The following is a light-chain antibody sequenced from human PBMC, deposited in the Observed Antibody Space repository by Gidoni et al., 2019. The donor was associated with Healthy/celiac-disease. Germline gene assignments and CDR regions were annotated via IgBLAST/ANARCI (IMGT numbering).Light chain of an antibody. CDR1: QSISSY. CDR2: AAS. Sequence: DIKMTQSPSSLSASVGDRVTITCRASQSISSYLNWYQQKPGKAPKLLIYAASSLQRGVPSRFSGSGSGRDFTLTISSLQPEDFATYYCQQSYSTPSGTFGQGTRLEIK. V-gene: IGKV1-39*01. J-gene: IGKJ5*01. CDR3: QQSYSTPSGT.